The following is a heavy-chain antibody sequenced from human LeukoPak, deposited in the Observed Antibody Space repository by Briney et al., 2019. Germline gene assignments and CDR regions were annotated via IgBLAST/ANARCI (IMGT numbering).Heavy chain of an antibody. J-gene: IGHJ6*02. CDR3: AKDVVAYYGMDV. V-gene: IGHV3-11*01. CDR2: ISSSGSTI. Sequence: GGSLRLSCPASGFTFSDYYMSWIRQAPGKGLEWVSYISSSGSTIYYADSVKGRFTISRDNAKNSLYLQMNSLRAEDTALYYCAKDVVAYYGMDVWGQGTTVTVSS. CDR1: GFTFSDYY. D-gene: IGHD2-21*01.